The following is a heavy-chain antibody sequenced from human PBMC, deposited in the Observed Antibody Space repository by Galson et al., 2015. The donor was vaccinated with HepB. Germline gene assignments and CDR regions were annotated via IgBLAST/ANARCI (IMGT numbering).Heavy chain of an antibody. D-gene: IGHD4-17*01. CDR2: ISVSAGRT. V-gene: IGHV3-23*01. CDR3: AKRNHSVTTFFDY. Sequence: SLRLSCAASGFTFSNYAMSWVRQAPGQGLEWVSDISVSAGRTYYADSVKGQFTISRDNSKNTLYLQMNSLRAEDTAVYYCAKRNHSVTTFFDYWGRGTLVAVSS. CDR1: GFTFSNYA. J-gene: IGHJ4*02.